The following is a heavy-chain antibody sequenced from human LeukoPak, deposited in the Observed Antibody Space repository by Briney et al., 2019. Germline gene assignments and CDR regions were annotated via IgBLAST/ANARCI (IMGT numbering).Heavy chain of an antibody. D-gene: IGHD3-16*01. CDR3: ARVGGLDPGY. CDR2: IYYSGST. CDR1: GGSISSSTYY. Sequence: SETLSLTCTVSGGSISSSTYYWGWIRRPPGKGLEWIGSIYYSGSTYYNPSLKSRVTISVDTSKNQFSLKLTSVTDADTAVYYCARVGGLDPGYWGQGILVTVSS. J-gene: IGHJ4*02. V-gene: IGHV4-39*07.